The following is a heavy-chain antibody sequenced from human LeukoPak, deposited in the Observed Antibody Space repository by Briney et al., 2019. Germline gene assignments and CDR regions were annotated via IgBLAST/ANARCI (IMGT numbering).Heavy chain of an antibody. Sequence: AASVKVSYKASGYTFTSYAMNWVRQAPGQGLEWMGWINTNTGNPTYAQGFTGRFVFSLDTSVSTAYLQISSLKAEDTAVYYCALDCTNGVCSTYDYWGQGTLVTVSS. V-gene: IGHV7-4-1*02. CDR1: GYTFTSYA. CDR3: ALDCTNGVCSTYDY. D-gene: IGHD2-8*01. CDR2: INTNTGNP. J-gene: IGHJ4*02.